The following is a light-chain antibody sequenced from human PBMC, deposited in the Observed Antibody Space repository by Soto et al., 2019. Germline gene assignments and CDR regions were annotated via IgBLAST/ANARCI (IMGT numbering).Light chain of an antibody. J-gene: IGKJ1*01. CDR1: QSVSNNY. CDR3: QQYGSSGT. V-gene: IGKV3-20*01. CDR2: GAS. Sequence: EIVLTQSPGTLSLSQGERSTLXXRASQSVSNNYLAWYQQKPGQAPXLLIYGASNRATGIPDRFSGSGSGTDFTLTISRLEPEDFAVYYCQQYGSSGTFGQGTKVDIK.